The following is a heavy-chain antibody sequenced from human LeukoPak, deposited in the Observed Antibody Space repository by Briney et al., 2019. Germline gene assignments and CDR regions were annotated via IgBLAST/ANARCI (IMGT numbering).Heavy chain of an antibody. D-gene: IGHD3-10*01. J-gene: IGHJ4*02. CDR3: ARHGAMVRGPAYHFDH. V-gene: IGHV4-59*08. CDR1: GVSINKYY. Sequence: SETPSLTCTVSGVSINKYYWSWIRQPPGKGLEWIGDIYYSGSTDHNPSLKSRVTISVDTSKRQFSLKMTSMTAADTAVYYCARHGAMVRGPAYHFDHWGQGVLVTVSS. CDR2: IYYSGST.